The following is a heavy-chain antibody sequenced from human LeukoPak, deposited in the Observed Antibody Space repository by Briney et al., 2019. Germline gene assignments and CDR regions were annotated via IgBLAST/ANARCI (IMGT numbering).Heavy chain of an antibody. CDR3: AREAAAENNWFDP. V-gene: IGHV4-34*01. CDR2: INQSGST. Sequence: KPSETLSLTCAVYGGSFSGYYWSWIRQSPGKGLEWIGEINQSGSTNYNPSLKSRVTISVDTSKNQFSLKLSSVTAADTAVYYCAREAAAENNWFDPWGQGTLVTVSS. J-gene: IGHJ5*02. CDR1: GGSFSGYY. D-gene: IGHD6-13*01.